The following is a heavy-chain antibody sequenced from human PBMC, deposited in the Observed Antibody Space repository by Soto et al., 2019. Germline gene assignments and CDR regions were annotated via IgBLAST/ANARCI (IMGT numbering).Heavy chain of an antibody. CDR1: GFPFSGYG. D-gene: IGHD3-10*01. CDR3: ARGRGLWFGEFSEGGDY. V-gene: IGHV3-33*01. CDR2: IWYDGSNK. Sequence: QVQLVESGGGVVQPGRSLRLSCAASGFPFSGYGMHWVRQAPGKGLEWVAVIWYDGSNKYYADSVKGRFTISRDNSKNTLYLQMNSVRAEDTAVYYGARGRGLWFGEFSEGGDYWGQGTLVTVSS. J-gene: IGHJ4*02.